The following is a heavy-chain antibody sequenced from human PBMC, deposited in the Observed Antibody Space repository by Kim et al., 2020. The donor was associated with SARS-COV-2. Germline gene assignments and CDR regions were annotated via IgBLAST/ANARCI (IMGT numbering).Heavy chain of an antibody. D-gene: IGHD3-22*01. V-gene: IGHV3-30*18. J-gene: IGHJ6*02. Sequence: GGSLRLSCAASGFTFSTYGMHWVRQAPGKGLEWVAVISYDGSNKYYADSVKGRFTISRDNSKNTLYLQMNRLRAEDTAVYYCAKESDFDSSCYYFYGMDVWGQGTTVTVSS. CDR2: ISYDGSNK. CDR3: AKESDFDSSCYYFYGMDV. CDR1: GFTFSTYG.